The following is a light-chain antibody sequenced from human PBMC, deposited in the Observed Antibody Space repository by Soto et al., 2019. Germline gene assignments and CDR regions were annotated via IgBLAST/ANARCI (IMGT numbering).Light chain of an antibody. CDR3: AAWDDSLNGVV. V-gene: IGLV1-44*01. J-gene: IGLJ2*01. CDR1: SSNIGSNT. CDR2: SNN. Sequence: QSVLTQPPSASGTPGQRVTISCSGSSSNIGSNTVNWYQQLPGTAPKLLIYSNNQRPSGVPDRFSGSKSGTSASLAISGLQSEDEDDYYCAAWDDSLNGVVFGGGTKLT.